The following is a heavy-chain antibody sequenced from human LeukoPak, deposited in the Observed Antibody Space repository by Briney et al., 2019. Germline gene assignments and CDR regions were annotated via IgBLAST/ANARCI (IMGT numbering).Heavy chain of an antibody. V-gene: IGHV3-74*01. J-gene: IGHJ5*02. CDR2: LGTDGTYT. D-gene: IGHD4-11*01. CDR3: VRDPSNSGNWFDL. Sequence: GGSLRLSCAASGFNIRHYWMHWVRQATGKGLVWVSRLGTDGTYTNYADSVRCRFTISRDNARNTLYLQMDSLRAEDTAFYYCVRDPSNSGNWFDLWGQGTLVTVSS. CDR1: GFNIRHYW.